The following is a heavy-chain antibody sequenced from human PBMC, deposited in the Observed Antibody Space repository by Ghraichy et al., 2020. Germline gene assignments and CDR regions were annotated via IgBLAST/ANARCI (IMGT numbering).Heavy chain of an antibody. V-gene: IGHV3-23*01. CDR3: AKVGSRIAVADGYLDL. J-gene: IGHJ2*01. CDR2: ISGSGGTT. D-gene: IGHD6-19*01. CDR1: GFMFSSYA. Sequence: GGSLRLSCAASGFMFSSYAMSWVRQAPGKGLEWVSAISGSGGTTSYADSVKGRFTISRDNSENTLYLQMKSLRVDDTAVYYCAKVGSRIAVADGYLDLGGRGTLVTVSS.